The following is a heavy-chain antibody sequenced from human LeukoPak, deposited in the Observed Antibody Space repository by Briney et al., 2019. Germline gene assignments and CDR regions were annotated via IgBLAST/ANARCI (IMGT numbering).Heavy chain of an antibody. J-gene: IGHJ4*02. CDR1: GGSISSSNW. Sequence: SETLSLTCAVSGGSISSSNWWSWVRQPPGKGLEWIGEIYHSGSANYNPSLKSRVTISVDTSKNQFSLKLSSVTAADTAVYYCARVFYQRSSPWAFDYWGQGTLVTVSS. CDR2: IYHSGSA. CDR3: ARVFYQRSSPWAFDY. V-gene: IGHV4-4*02. D-gene: IGHD6-13*01.